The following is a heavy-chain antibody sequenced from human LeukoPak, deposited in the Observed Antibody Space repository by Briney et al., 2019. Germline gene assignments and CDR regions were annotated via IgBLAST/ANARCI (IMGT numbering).Heavy chain of an antibody. CDR1: GFTFSSYA. CDR2: IGGDAVST. Sequence: GGSLRLSCAASGFTFSSYAMSWVRQAPGKGLEWVSAIGGDAVSTYYADSVKGRFPISRDNSKNTLYLQMNSLRADDTAVYYCAKDLWKADYWGQGTLVTVSS. J-gene: IGHJ4*02. D-gene: IGHD3-3*01. V-gene: IGHV3-23*01. CDR3: AKDLWKADY.